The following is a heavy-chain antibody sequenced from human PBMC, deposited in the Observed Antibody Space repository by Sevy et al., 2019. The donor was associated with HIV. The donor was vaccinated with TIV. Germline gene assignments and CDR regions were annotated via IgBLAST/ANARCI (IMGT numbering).Heavy chain of an antibody. V-gene: IGHV3-11*06. CDR1: GFIFSDYN. CDR2: ISSTSTYT. J-gene: IGHJ4*02. D-gene: IGHD2-8*02. CDR3: ARRPTSTGPPRFDY. Sequence: GGSLRLSCAASGFIFSDYNMGWIRQAPGKGLEWVSYISSTSTYTKYADSVKGRFTISRDNAKNSLFLLMNSLRAEDTAVYYCARRPTSTGPPRFDYWGQGTLVTVSS.